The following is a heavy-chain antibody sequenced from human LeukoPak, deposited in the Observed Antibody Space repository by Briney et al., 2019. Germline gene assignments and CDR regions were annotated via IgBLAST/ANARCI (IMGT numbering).Heavy chain of an antibody. CDR2: INPNSGGT. CDR1: GYTFTGYY. Sequence: ASVKVSCKASGYTFTGYYMHWVRQAPGQGLEWMGWINPNSGGTNYAQKFQGWVTMTRDTSISTAYMELSRLRSADTAVYYCAREGHDYGGKNLDYWGQGTLVTVSS. D-gene: IGHD4-23*01. J-gene: IGHJ4*02. CDR3: AREGHDYGGKNLDY. V-gene: IGHV1-2*04.